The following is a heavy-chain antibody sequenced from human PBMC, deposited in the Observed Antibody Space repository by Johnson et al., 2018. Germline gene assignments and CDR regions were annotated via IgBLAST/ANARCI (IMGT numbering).Heavy chain of an antibody. Sequence: QVQLQQWGAGLLKPSETLSLICAVYGGSFSGYYWSWIRQPPGKGLEWIGEINHSGNTNFNPSLKSRVTISVDTSKNQFSLKLSSVTAADTAWYYCAKDPDVKGPYGMDVWGQGTTVTVSS. CDR2: INHSGNT. CDR1: GGSFSGYY. J-gene: IGHJ6*02. CDR3: AKDPDVKGPYGMDV. V-gene: IGHV4-34*01.